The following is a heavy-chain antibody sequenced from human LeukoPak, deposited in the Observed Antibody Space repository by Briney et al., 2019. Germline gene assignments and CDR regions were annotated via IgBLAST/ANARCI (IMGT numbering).Heavy chain of an antibody. V-gene: IGHV4-34*01. CDR3: GRVYGSGSYCNVPGRADY. D-gene: IGHD3-10*01. CDR2: INHSGST. CDR1: GGSFSGYY. Sequence: PSETLSLTCAVYGGSFSGYYWSWIRQPPGKGLEWIGEINHSGSTNYNPSLKSRVTISVDTSKNQFSLKLSSVTAADTAVYYCGRVYGSGSYCNVPGRADYWGEGTLVTVS. J-gene: IGHJ4*02.